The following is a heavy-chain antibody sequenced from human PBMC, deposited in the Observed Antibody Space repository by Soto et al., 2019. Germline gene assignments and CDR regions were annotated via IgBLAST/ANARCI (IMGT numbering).Heavy chain of an antibody. CDR3: VRVHQWLSITYLDX. V-gene: IGHV4-4*07. J-gene: IGHJ4*02. CDR1: GGSISGYY. CDR2: IYTSGST. D-gene: IGHD3-22*01. Sequence: SETLSLTCTVSGGSISGYYWTWIRQPAGKGLEWIGRIYTSGSTNYNPSLKSRVTMSVDTSTNQFSLILSSVTAADTAVYYCVRVHQWLSITYLDXWGQGTLVTSPX.